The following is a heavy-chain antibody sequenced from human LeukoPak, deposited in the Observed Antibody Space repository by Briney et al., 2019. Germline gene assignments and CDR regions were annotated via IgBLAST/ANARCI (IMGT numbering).Heavy chain of an antibody. D-gene: IGHD3-9*01. CDR3: AREGVYYDILAAYYRPYYFDF. Sequence: SETLSLTCAVYGGSFSGYYWSWIRQPPGKGLEWIGEINYGGSTNYNPSLKSRLTISVDTSKNQFSLKLSSVTAADTAVYYCAREGVYYDILAAYYRPYYFDFWGQGTLVTVYS. V-gene: IGHV4-34*01. J-gene: IGHJ4*02. CDR2: INYGGST. CDR1: GGSFSGYY.